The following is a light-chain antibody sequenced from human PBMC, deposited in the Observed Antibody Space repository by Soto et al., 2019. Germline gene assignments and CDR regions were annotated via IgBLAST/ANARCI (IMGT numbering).Light chain of an antibody. CDR3: QQYNNWPFIT. CDR1: HSLNTV. CDR2: GAS. J-gene: IGKJ5*01. V-gene: IGKV3-15*01. Sequence: EILLTQSPASLSVSPPAPASLXCRASHSLNTVLAWYQQTPGQAPRLLLYGASTRATGVPPRISGGGSGTEFTLTSSSLQSEDFADYYCQQYNNWPFITFGQGTRLEIK.